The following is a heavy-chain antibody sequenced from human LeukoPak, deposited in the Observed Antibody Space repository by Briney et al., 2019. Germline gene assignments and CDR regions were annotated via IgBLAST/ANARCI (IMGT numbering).Heavy chain of an antibody. CDR3: ARGPLIGFTMIVVGFDY. CDR2: IYYSGST. CDR1: GGSISSYY. Sequence: PSETLSLTCTVSGGSISSYYWSWIRQPPGKGLEWIGYIYYSGSTNYNPSLKSRVTISVDTSKNQFSLKLSSVTAADTAVYYCARGPLIGFTMIVVGFDYWGQGTLVTVSS. V-gene: IGHV4-59*01. J-gene: IGHJ4*02. D-gene: IGHD3-22*01.